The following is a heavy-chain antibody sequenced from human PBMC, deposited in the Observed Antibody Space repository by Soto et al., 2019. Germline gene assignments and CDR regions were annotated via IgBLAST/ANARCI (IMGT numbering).Heavy chain of an antibody. J-gene: IGHJ5*02. CDR2: ISGSGGDT. CDR1: GFTFSSYA. Sequence: PGGSLRLSCAASGFTFSSYAMTWVRQAPEKGLEWVSAISGSGGDTYYADSVRGRFTISRDSAKNTLYLQMNSLRAEDTAVYYCARHRKPAAGAGSFDPWGQGTLVTVS. D-gene: IGHD6-13*01. CDR3: ARHRKPAAGAGSFDP. V-gene: IGHV3-23*01.